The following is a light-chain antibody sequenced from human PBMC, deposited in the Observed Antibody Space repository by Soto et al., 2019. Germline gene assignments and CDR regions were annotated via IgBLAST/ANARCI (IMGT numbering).Light chain of an antibody. V-gene: IGKV1-5*03. J-gene: IGKJ1*01. CDR2: KAS. Sequence: DIQMTQSPSTLSASVGDRVTITCRASQSISDWLAWYQQKPGKAPKLLIYKASSLESGVPSRFSGSGSGTEFTLTISSLQPDYFATYYCQEYNSYAWTFGQGTKVEIK. CDR1: QSISDW. CDR3: QEYNSYAWT.